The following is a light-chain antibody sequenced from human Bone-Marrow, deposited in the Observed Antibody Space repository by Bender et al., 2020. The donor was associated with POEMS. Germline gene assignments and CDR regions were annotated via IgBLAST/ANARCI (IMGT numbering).Light chain of an antibody. CDR2: EVT. V-gene: IGLV2-8*01. J-gene: IGLJ3*02. CDR3: SSYAGGPRV. CDR1: SGDVGAYDY. Sequence: QSALTQPPSASGSPGQSVTISCTGTSGDVGAYDYVSWYQQHPGKAPKLMIYEVTKRPSGVPDRFSGSKSGNTASLTVSGLQAEDEADYYCSSYAGGPRVFGGGTKLTVL.